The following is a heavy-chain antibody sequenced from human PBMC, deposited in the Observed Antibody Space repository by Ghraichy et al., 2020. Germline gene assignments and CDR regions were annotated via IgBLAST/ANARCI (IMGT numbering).Heavy chain of an antibody. CDR1: GFTFINYG. V-gene: IGHV3-23*01. CDR3: AKVATYRSGLGHFDP. Sequence: GESLNISCAASGFTFINYGMSWVRQAPGKGLEWVSVISGSGGSTYDADSVKGRFTISRDNSKNTLYLQMNSLRADDTAVYYCAKVATYRSGLGHFDPWGQGTLVTVSS. J-gene: IGHJ5*02. D-gene: IGHD6-19*01. CDR2: ISGSGGST.